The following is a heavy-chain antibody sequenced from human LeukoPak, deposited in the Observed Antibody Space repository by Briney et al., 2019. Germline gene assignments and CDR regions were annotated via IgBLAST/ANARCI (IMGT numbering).Heavy chain of an antibody. J-gene: IGHJ4*02. D-gene: IGHD3-10*01. V-gene: IGHV3-64*01. CDR2: ISADGGTT. CDR1: GFSFRGYG. CDR3: ARGRGGPPFDF. Sequence: GGSLRLSCAASGFSFRGYGMHWVRQAPGRGLEYVSAISADGGTTDYLNSVKGRFTISRGNSKNTLYLQMGRLRSDDTAIYYCARGRGGPPFDFWGQGTVVTVAS.